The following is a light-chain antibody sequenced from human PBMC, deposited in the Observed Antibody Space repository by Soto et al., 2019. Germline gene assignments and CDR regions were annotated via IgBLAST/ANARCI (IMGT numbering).Light chain of an antibody. CDR2: ANK. CDR1: SSNIGAGYD. J-gene: IGLJ1*01. CDR3: QAYDTSPSGYV. V-gene: IGLV1-40*01. Sequence: QSVLTQPPSVSGAPGQRVTISCTGSSSNIGAGYDVHWYQQLPGTAPKLLIYANKNRPAGVPARFSASKSGTSASLAITGLHVEYEADYYCQAYDTSPSGYVFGTGTKVTVL.